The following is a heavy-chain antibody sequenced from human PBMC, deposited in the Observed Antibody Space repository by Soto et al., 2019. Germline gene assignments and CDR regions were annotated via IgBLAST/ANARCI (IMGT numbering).Heavy chain of an antibody. D-gene: IGHD4-4*01. CDR2: ISSSSSYI. CDR3: ARVPGTTVTDNYYYYYYMDV. CDR1: GFTFSSYS. Sequence: PGGSLRLSCAASGFTFSSYSMNWVRQAPGKGLERVSSISSSSSYIYYADSVKGRFTISRDNAKNSLYLQMNSLRAEDTAVYYCARVPGTTVTDNYYYYYYMDVWGKGTTVTVSS. J-gene: IGHJ6*03. V-gene: IGHV3-21*01.